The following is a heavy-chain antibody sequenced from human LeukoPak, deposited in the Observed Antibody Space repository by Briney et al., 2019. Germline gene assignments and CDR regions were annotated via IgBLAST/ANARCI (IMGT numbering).Heavy chain of an antibody. CDR1: GFTFNNYA. D-gene: IGHD1-26*01. CDR2: ISGGGGST. CDR3: AKDRSSSGSYYPDS. Sequence: GGSLRLSCAASGFTFNNYAMTWVRQAPGKGREWVSAISGGGGSTYYADSVKGRFTISRDNSKNTLYLQMNSLRAEDTAIYYCAKDRSSSGSYYPDSWGQGTLVTVSS. J-gene: IGHJ4*02. V-gene: IGHV3-23*01.